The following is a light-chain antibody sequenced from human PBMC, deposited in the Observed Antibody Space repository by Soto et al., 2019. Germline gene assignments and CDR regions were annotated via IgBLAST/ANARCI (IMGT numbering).Light chain of an antibody. J-gene: IGKJ1*01. CDR3: QQYGSIPWT. CDR1: QSVYNN. CDR2: GAS. Sequence: IVMTQSPATLSVSPVETATLSCRASQSVYNNLAWYRQRPGQAPRLLIHGASSRATGIPDRFSGSGSGTDFTLTISRLEPEDFAVYYCQQYGSIPWTFGQGTKVDI. V-gene: IGKV3-20*01.